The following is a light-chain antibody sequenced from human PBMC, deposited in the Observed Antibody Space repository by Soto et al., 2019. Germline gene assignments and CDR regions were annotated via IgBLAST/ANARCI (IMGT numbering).Light chain of an antibody. CDR2: DND. Sequence: QSVLTQPPSVSAAPGQMVTISCSGSTSNIGNNYVSWYQQFPGTAPKLLIFDNDKRPSGIPDRFSGSKSGTSATLGITGLQTGDEADYYCGTWDNSLRGVVFGGGTKLTVL. CDR1: TSNIGNNY. V-gene: IGLV1-51*01. CDR3: GTWDNSLRGVV. J-gene: IGLJ2*01.